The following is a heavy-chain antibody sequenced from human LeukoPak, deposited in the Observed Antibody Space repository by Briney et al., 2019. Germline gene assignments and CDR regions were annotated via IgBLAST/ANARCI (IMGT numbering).Heavy chain of an antibody. CDR3: ASYGYGYVYAFDI. CDR1: GFTFSSYS. CDR2: ISSSSSYI. V-gene: IGHV3-21*01. J-gene: IGHJ3*02. Sequence: PGGSLRLSCAASGFTFSSYSMNWVRQAPGKGLEWVSSISSSSSYIYYADSVKGRFTISRDNAKNSLYLQMNSLRAEDTAVYYCASYGYGYVYAFDIWGQGAMVTVSS. D-gene: IGHD5-18*01.